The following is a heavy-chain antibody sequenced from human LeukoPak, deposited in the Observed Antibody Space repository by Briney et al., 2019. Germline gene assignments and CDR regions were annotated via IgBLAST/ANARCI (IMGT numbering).Heavy chain of an antibody. J-gene: IGHJ5*02. CDR3: ARGRGYSYGRFDP. V-gene: IGHV1-69*13. D-gene: IGHD5-18*01. CDR2: IIPIFGTA. Sequence: GASVKVSCKASGGTFSSYAISWVRQAPGQGLEWMGGIIPIFGTANYAQKFQGRVTITADESTSTAYMELSSLGSEDTAVYYCARGRGYSYGRFDPWGQGTLVTVSS. CDR1: GGTFSSYA.